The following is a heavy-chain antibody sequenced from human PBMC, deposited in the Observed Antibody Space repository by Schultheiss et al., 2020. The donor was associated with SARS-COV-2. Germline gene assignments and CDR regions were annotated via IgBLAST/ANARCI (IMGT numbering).Heavy chain of an antibody. CDR2: IWYDGSNK. V-gene: IGHV3-33*07. CDR1: GFTFRRYG. CDR3: ARGDQLLYRGRYGMDV. Sequence: GGSLRLSCVASGFTFRRYGMYWVRQAPGKGLEWVAVIWYDGSNKYYADSVKGRFTISRDNSKNTLYLQMNSLRAEDTAVYYCARGDQLLYRGRYGMDVWGQGTTVTVSS. D-gene: IGHD2-2*02. J-gene: IGHJ6*02.